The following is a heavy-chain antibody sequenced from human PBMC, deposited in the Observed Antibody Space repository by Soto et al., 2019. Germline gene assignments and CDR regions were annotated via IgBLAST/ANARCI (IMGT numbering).Heavy chain of an antibody. J-gene: IGHJ3*02. CDR2: SSGSGYTT. V-gene: IGHV3-23*01. Sequence: GGSLRLSCAASGFTFSSYAMGWVRQAPGQGLEWVSASSGSGYTTYHADSVKGRFTISRDNSQNTLSLQMNSLRAEDTAVYYCAKAPYNYDSGGYYYSAFDIWGQGTMVTVS. D-gene: IGHD3-22*01. CDR1: GFTFSSYA. CDR3: AKAPYNYDSGGYYYSAFDI.